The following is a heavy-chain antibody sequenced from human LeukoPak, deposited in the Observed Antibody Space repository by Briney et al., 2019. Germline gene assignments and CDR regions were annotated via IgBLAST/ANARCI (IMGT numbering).Heavy chain of an antibody. J-gene: IGHJ4*02. Sequence: GGSLRLSCAASGFTFSSYPLHWVRQAPGRGLEWVATLSGSGAGTYYSDSVQGRFTISRDNSKRTLFLQMNSLRAEDTAFYYCAKAELGVDTFFDYWGQGTLVTVSS. CDR3: AKAELGVDTFFDY. CDR2: LSGSGAGT. V-gene: IGHV3-23*01. D-gene: IGHD3-3*01. CDR1: GFTFSSYP.